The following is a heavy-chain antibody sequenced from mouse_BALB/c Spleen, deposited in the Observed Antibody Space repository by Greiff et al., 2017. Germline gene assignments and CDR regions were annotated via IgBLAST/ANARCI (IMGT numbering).Heavy chain of an antibody. CDR3: ARCQWNPYYYAMDN. Sequence: VQLQQSGAELAKPGASVKMSCKASGYTFTSYWMHWVKQRPGQGLEWIGYINPSTGYTEYNQKFKDKATLTADKSSSTAYMQLSSLTSEDSAVYYCARCQWNPYYYAMDNWGQGTSVTVSS. D-gene: IGHD6-1*01. J-gene: IGHJ4*01. CDR2: INPSTGYT. V-gene: IGHV1-7*01. CDR1: GYTFTSYW.